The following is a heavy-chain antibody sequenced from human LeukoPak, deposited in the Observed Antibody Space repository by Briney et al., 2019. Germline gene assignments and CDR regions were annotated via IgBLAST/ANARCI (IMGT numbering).Heavy chain of an antibody. D-gene: IGHD2-15*01. CDR2: AYYSGST. CDR1: GGSISSHY. J-gene: IGHJ5*02. CDR3: AGGYCSGGSCYWFDP. Sequence: ASETLSLTCTVSGGSISSHYWSWIRQPPGKGLEWIGYAYYSGSTNYNPSLKSRLTISLDTPKNQFSLKLSSVTAADTAVYYCAGGYCSGGSCYWFDPWGQGTLVTVSS. V-gene: IGHV4-59*11.